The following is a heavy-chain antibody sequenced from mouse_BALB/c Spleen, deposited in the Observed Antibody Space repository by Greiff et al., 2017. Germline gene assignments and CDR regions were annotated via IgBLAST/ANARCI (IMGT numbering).Heavy chain of an antibody. D-gene: IGHD4-1*01. CDR3: ARQELGLGAMDY. CDR2: INSNGGST. CDR1: GFTFSSYG. V-gene: IGHV5-6-3*01. J-gene: IGHJ4*01. Sequence: EVKLMESGGGLVQPGGSLKLSCAASGFTFSSYGMSWVRQTPDKRLELVATINSNGGSTYYPDSVKGRFTISRDNAKNTLYLQMSSLRSEDTALYYCARQELGLGAMDYWGQGTSVTVSS.